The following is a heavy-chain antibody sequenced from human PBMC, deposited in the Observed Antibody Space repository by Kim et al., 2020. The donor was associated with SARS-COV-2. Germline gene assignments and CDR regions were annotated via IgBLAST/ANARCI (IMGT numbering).Heavy chain of an antibody. V-gene: IGHV3-49*03. Sequence: GGSLRLSCTASGFTFGDYAMSWFRQAPGKGLEWVGFIRSKAYGGTTEYAASVKGRFTISRDDSKSIAYLQMNSLKTEDTAVYYCTSGDFWSDGDAFDIWGQGTMVTVSS. CDR3: TSGDFWSDGDAFDI. CDR1: GFTFGDYA. CDR2: IRSKAYGGTT. D-gene: IGHD3-3*01. J-gene: IGHJ3*02.